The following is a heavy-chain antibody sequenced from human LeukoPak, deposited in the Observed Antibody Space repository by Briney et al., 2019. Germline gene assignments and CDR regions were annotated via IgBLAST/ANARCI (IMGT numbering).Heavy chain of an antibody. CDR3: ARDLTTVTTYDS. CDR2: INHSGST. CDR1: GGSFSGYY. J-gene: IGHJ4*02. Sequence: SETLSLTCAVYGGSFSGYYWSWIRQPPGKGLEWIGEINHSGSTNYNPSLKSRVTISVDTSKNQFSLKLSSVTAADTAVYYCARDLTTVTTYDSWGQGTLVTVSS. V-gene: IGHV4-34*01. D-gene: IGHD4-11*01.